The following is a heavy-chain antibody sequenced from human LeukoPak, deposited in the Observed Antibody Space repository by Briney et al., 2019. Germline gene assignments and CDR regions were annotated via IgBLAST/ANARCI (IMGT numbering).Heavy chain of an antibody. V-gene: IGHV4-34*01. CDR1: GGSFSGYY. Sequence: SETLSLTCAVYGGSFSGYYWSWIRQPPGKGLEWIGEINHSGSTNYNPSLKSRVTISVDTSKNQFSLKLNSVTPEDTAVYYCARDFLAVAGTVSPNTFDYWGQGTLVTVSS. J-gene: IGHJ4*02. CDR3: ARDFLAVAGTVSPNTFDY. CDR2: INHSGST. D-gene: IGHD6-19*01.